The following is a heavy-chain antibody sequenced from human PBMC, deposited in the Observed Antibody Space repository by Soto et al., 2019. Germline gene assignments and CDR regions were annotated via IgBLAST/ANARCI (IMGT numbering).Heavy chain of an antibody. CDR3: ARDKIPDILTGYDDEY. CDR1: GFTVSSNY. V-gene: IGHV3-66*01. Sequence: EVQLVESGGGLVQPGGSLRLSCAASGFTVSSNYMSWVRQAPGKGLEWVSVIYSGGSTYYADSVKGRFTISRDNSKNTLYLQMNSLGAEDTAVYYCARDKIPDILTGYDDEYWGQGTLVTVSS. D-gene: IGHD3-9*01. J-gene: IGHJ4*02. CDR2: IYSGGST.